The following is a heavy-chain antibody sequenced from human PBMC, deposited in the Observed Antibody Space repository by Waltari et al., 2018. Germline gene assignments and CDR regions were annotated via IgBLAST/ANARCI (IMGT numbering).Heavy chain of an antibody. CDR1: GYSISSGYY. Sequence: QVQLQESGPGLVKPSETLSLTCTVSGYSISSGYYWGWIRQPPGKGLEWIGSIYHSGGTYYHPSLRSRVTISVDTSKNQFSRKLSSVTAADTAVYYCARAYYYGSGSYYHDAFDIWGQGTMVTVSS. CDR2: IYHSGGT. J-gene: IGHJ3*02. D-gene: IGHD3-10*01. CDR3: ARAYYYGSGSYYHDAFDI. V-gene: IGHV4-38-2*02.